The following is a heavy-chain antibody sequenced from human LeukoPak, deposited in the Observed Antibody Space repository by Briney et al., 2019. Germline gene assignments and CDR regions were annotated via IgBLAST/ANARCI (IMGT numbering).Heavy chain of an antibody. CDR2: ISYSGSP. D-gene: IGHD5/OR15-5a*01. CDR3: ARHLLLRLVSTALLY. J-gene: IGHJ4*02. Sequence: SETLSLTCAVSGDSISSTTYYWAWIRPPPGKGLEWIGSISYSGSPYSNPSLKSRVTMSVDTSKNQFSVNLTSVPGPDPTTHYCARHLLLRLVSTALLYWGQGTLVTVSS. CDR1: GDSISSTTYY. V-gene: IGHV4-39*01.